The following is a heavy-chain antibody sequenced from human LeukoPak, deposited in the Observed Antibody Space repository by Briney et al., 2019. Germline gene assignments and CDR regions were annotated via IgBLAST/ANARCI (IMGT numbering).Heavy chain of an antibody. V-gene: IGHV1-2*02. J-gene: IGHJ4*02. CDR2: IDPNSGDT. CDR1: GYRFTGYF. D-gene: IGHD3-22*01. Sequence: ASVKVSCKASGYRFTGYFIHWVRQDPGQGLDWMGCIDPNSGDTKYAQKFQGRVSMPRDTSTRTAYMEMSRLRSDDTAVYFCARSGSTGYSLDYWGQGTLVTVSS. CDR3: ARSGSTGYSLDY.